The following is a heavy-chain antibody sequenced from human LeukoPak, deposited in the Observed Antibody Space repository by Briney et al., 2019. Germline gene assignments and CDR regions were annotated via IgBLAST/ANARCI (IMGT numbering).Heavy chain of an antibody. J-gene: IGHJ4*02. Sequence: PSETLSLTCTVSGGSISRGSYYWRWIRQPAGKGREWIVRIYISETTNYNPSLKSRVTISVDTSRNQFSLKLSSVTAADTAVYYCARETGIAAAGTDYWGQGTLVTVSS. CDR2: IYISETT. CDR3: ARETGIAAAGTDY. CDR1: GGSISRGSYY. D-gene: IGHD6-13*01. V-gene: IGHV4-61*02.